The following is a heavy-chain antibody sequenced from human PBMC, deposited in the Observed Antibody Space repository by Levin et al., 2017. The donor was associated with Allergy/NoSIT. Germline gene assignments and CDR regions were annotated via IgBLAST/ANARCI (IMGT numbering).Heavy chain of an antibody. CDR3: ARDGYSSSWHGIDY. V-gene: IGHV3-7*04. CDR1: GFIFSDSW. CDR2: IKSDGSEK. Sequence: LSLTCAAPGFIFSDSWMSWVRQAPGKGLEWVANIKSDGSEKYYVDSVKGRFTISRDNAKSSLYLQMNSLRDEDTAVYYCARDGYSSSWHGIDYWGQGTLVTVSS. J-gene: IGHJ4*02. D-gene: IGHD6-13*01.